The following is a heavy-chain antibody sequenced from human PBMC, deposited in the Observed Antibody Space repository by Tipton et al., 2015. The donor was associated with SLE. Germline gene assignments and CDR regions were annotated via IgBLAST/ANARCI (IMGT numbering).Heavy chain of an antibody. Sequence: SLRLSCAASGFTFSRYWMSWVRQAPGKGLEWVANIKQDESEKYYVDSVKSRFTISRDNAKNSLYLQMNSLRAEDTAVYFCAREIEDSSGYYADYFDYWGQGTLVTVSS. CDR3: AREIEDSSGYYADYFDY. CDR1: GFTFSRYW. J-gene: IGHJ4*02. V-gene: IGHV3-7*03. CDR2: IKQDESEK. D-gene: IGHD3-22*01.